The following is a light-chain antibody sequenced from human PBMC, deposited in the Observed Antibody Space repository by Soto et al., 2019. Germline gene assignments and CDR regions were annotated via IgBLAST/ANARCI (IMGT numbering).Light chain of an antibody. J-gene: IGKJ2*01. Sequence: FQKTECPSTLSATVGDRVTITCRASQSISSWLAWYQQKPGKAPKLLLYRAYSLERGVPSRFSGSGSGAEFTLTISSLLPDDLATYYCQQYKNRYTFGQGTKLEMK. V-gene: IGKV1-5*03. CDR2: RAY. CDR3: QQYKNRYT. CDR1: QSISSW.